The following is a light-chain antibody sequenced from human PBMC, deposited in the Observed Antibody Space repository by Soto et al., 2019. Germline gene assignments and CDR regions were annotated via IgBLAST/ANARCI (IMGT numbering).Light chain of an antibody. CDR3: QTCGTGIQV. J-gene: IGLJ3*02. CDR1: SGHSSYA. V-gene: IGLV4-69*01. CDR2: LNSDGSH. Sequence: QSVLTQSPSASASLGASVKLTCTLSSGHSSYAIAWHQQQPEKGPRYLMKLNSDGSHSKGDGLPDRFSGSSSGAVRYLTISRLQSEDEAYYYCQTCGTGIQVFGGGTKLTVL.